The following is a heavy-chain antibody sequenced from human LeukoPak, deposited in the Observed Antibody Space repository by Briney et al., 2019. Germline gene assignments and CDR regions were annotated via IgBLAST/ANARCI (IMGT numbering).Heavy chain of an antibody. CDR3: ARDHYYDSSGYYTSLGY. J-gene: IGHJ4*02. Sequence: GRSLRLSCAASGFTFSSYGMHWVRQAPGKGLEWVAVIWYDGSNKYYADSVKGRFTISRDNSKNTLYLQMNSLRAEDTAVYYCARDHYYDSSGYYTSLGYWGQGTLVTVSS. CDR1: GFTFSSYG. V-gene: IGHV3-33*01. D-gene: IGHD3-22*01. CDR2: IWYDGSNK.